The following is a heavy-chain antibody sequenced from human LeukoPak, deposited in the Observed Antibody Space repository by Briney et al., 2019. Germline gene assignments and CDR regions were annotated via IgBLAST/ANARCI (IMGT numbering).Heavy chain of an antibody. J-gene: IGHJ5*02. Sequence: PSETLSLTCAVYGGSFSGYYWSWIRQPPGKGLEWIGEINHSGSTNYNPSLESRVTISVDTSKNQFSLKLSSVTAADTAVYYCARGLIAAAGTRWANWFDPWGQGTLVTVSS. CDR1: GGSFSGYY. D-gene: IGHD6-13*01. CDR2: INHSGST. CDR3: ARGLIAAAGTRWANWFDP. V-gene: IGHV4-34*01.